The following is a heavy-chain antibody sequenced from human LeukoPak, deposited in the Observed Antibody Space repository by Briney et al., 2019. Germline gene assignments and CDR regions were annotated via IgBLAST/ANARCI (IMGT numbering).Heavy chain of an antibody. V-gene: IGHV1-69*04. D-gene: IGHD3-9*01. CDR2: IIPILGIA. Sequence: ASVKVSCKASGGTFSSYAISWVRQAPGQGLEWMGRIIPILGIANYAQKFQGRVTITADKSTSTAYMKLSSLRSEDTAVYYCATYYDILTGYHSYFDYWGQGTLVTVSS. J-gene: IGHJ4*02. CDR3: ATYYDILTGYHSYFDY. CDR1: GGTFSSYA.